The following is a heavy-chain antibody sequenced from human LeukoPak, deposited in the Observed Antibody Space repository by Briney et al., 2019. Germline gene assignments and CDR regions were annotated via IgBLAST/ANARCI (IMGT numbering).Heavy chain of an antibody. CDR3: ATLQSSGYDYSDY. D-gene: IGHD3-22*01. V-gene: IGHV4-59*08. Sequence: SETLSLTCTVSGGSISSYYWSWIRQPPGKGLEWIGYIYYSGSTDYNPSLKSRVTMSVDTSKNQFSLKLSSVTAADTAVYYCATLQSSGYDYSDYWGQGILVTVSS. CDR1: GGSISSYY. CDR2: IYYSGST. J-gene: IGHJ4*02.